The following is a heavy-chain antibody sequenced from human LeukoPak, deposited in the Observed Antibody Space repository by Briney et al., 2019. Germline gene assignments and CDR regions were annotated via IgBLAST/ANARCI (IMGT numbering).Heavy chain of an antibody. CDR1: GFTFSTCA. CDR3: AKGGTVGTYYFAS. D-gene: IGHD1-26*01. CDR2: IRSDGSNT. Sequence: GGSLRLSCAASGFTFSTCALHWVRQAPGKGLEWVAFIRSDGSNTYYADSVKGRFTISRDISKNTLSLQMTSLRAEDTALYYCAKGGTVGTYYFASWGQGTLVTVSS. V-gene: IGHV3-30*02. J-gene: IGHJ4*02.